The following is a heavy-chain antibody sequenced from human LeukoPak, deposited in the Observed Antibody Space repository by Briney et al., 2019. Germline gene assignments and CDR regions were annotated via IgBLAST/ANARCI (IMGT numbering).Heavy chain of an antibody. D-gene: IGHD3-22*01. CDR3: AKDDYYDTSGYRD. J-gene: IGHJ4*02. CDR1: GFTFSSYG. Sequence: GGSLRLSCAASGFTFSSYGMHWVRQAPGKGLEWVAVISYDVGKKYYADSVKGRFTVSRDNSKNTLYLQMNSLRAEDTAVYYCAKDDYYDTSGYRDWGQGTLVTVSS. CDR2: ISYDVGKK. V-gene: IGHV3-30*18.